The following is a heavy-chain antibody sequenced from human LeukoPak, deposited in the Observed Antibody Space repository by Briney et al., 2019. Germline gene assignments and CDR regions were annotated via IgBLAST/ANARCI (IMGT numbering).Heavy chain of an antibody. V-gene: IGHV3-53*01. CDR3: AREGGPYRPLDY. CDR1: GFTVSSSY. Sequence: GGSLRLSCAASGFTVSSSYMSWVRQAPGKGLEWVSVIYSGGSTYYADSVKGRFTISRDNSENTRYLQMNSLRAEDTAVYYCAREGGPYRPLDYSGQGTLVTVAS. CDR2: IYSGGST. J-gene: IGHJ4*02.